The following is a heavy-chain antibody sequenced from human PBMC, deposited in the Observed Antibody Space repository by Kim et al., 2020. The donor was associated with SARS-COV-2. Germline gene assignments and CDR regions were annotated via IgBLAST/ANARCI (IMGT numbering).Heavy chain of an antibody. Sequence: GGSLRLSCAASGFTVSSNYMSWVRQAPGKGLEWVSVINSGGSTYYADSAKGRLTISRDNSKNTPYLQMNSLRAADTAVFYCARALVLDYWGQGTLVTVSS. V-gene: IGHV3-53*01. CDR1: GFTVSSNY. J-gene: IGHJ4*02. CDR3: ARALVLDY. CDR2: INSGGST. D-gene: IGHD6-13*01.